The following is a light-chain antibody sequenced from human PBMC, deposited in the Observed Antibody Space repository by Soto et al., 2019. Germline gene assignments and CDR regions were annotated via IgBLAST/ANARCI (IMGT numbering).Light chain of an antibody. CDR2: AAS. J-gene: IGKJ1*01. CDR3: QHSYVTPWT. CDR1: QFIDDF. V-gene: IGKV1-39*01. Sequence: DIQVTLSPSSLSASAGYRVTITCRASQFIDDFLNWFQQRPGKAPKLLIYAASSLQSGVPSRFSGSASGTDFTLTITNLQPEDFATYYCQHSYVTPWTFGQGTKVEIK.